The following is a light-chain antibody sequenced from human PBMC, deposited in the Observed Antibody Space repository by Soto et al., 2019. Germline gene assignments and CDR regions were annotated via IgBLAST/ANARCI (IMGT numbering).Light chain of an antibody. CDR2: GAT. CDR3: QQYGSSPRS. Sequence: EIVLTQAPGTLSLSPGERATLSCRASQSVSSNYLAWYQQTPGQAPRLLMCGATSRATGIPGRFSGSGSGTDFTLTISRLEPEEFAVYYCQQYGSSPRSFGQGTKVEIK. J-gene: IGKJ1*01. CDR1: QSVSSNY. V-gene: IGKV3-20*01.